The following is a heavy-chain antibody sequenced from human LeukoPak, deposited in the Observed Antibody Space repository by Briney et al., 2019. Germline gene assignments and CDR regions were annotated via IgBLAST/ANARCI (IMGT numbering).Heavy chain of an antibody. V-gene: IGHV4-31*03. CDR3: ARVIAAAGRYYYYYMDV. CDR2: IYYSGST. CDR1: GGSISSGGYY. Sequence: SGTLSLTCTVSGGSISSGGYYWSWIRQHPGKVLEWIGYIYYSGSTYYNPSLKSRVTISVDTSKNQFYLKLSSVTAADTAVYYCARVIAAAGRYYYYYMDVWGKGTTVTVSS. D-gene: IGHD6-13*01. J-gene: IGHJ6*03.